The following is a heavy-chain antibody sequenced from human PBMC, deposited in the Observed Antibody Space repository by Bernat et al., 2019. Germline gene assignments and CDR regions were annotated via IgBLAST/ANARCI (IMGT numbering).Heavy chain of an antibody. V-gene: IGHV3-30*18. CDR2: ISYDGSNK. J-gene: IGHJ4*02. Sequence: QVQLVESGGGVFQPGRSLRLSCAASGFTFSSYGMHWFRQAPCNGLEWVAVISYDGSNKYYADSVKGRFTISRNNSKNTLYLQMNSLRAEETAVYYFAKDARYGYSSGCPEYWGQGTLVTVSS. CDR3: AKDARYGYSSGCPEY. CDR1: GFTFSSYG. D-gene: IGHD6-19*01.